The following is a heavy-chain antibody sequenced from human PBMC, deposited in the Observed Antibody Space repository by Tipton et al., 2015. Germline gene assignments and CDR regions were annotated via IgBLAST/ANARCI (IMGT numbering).Heavy chain of an antibody. CDR3: AKDIDPGPTGMDV. J-gene: IGHJ6*02. CDR1: GFTFDDYA. V-gene: IGHV3-9*01. CDR2: ISWNSGSI. Sequence: SLRLSCAASGFTFDDYAMHWVRQAPGKGLEWVSGISWNSGSIDYADSVKGRFTISRDNAKNSLYLQMNSLRAEDTALYYCAKDIDPGPTGMDVWGQGTTVTVSS.